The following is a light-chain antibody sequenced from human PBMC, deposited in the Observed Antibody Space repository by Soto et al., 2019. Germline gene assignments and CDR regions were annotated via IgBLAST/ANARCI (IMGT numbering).Light chain of an antibody. CDR3: HQYSTYSGT. CDR2: KAS. Sequence: DIQMTQSPSTLSAFVGDRVTITCRASQIINNWLAWYQQKAGKAPRLLIYKASNLENGVPSRFSGRGSGTEFTLTISSLQTDDFAPYYCHQYSTYSGTFGQGTKVEV. V-gene: IGKV1-5*03. CDR1: QIINNW. J-gene: IGKJ1*01.